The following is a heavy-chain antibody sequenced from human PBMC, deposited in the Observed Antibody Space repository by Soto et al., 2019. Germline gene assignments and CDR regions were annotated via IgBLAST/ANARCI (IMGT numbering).Heavy chain of an antibody. D-gene: IGHD2-21*02. J-gene: IGHJ3*02. CDR2: IYYSGST. CDR1: GGSISSYY. Sequence: SETLSLTCTVSGGSISSYYWSWIRQPPGKGLEWIGYIYYSGSTNYNPSLKSRVTISVDTSKNQFSLKLSSVTAADTAVYYCARLVVVTAFDAFDIWGQGTMVTV. V-gene: IGHV4-59*01. CDR3: ARLVVVTAFDAFDI.